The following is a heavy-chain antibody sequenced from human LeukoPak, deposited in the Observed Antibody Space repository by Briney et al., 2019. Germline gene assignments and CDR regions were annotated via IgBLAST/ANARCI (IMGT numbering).Heavy chain of an antibody. Sequence: GGPLRLSCAASGFTFSNAWMSWVRQAPGKGLEWVSSISSSSSYIYYADSVKGRFTISRDNAKNSLYLQMNSLRAEDTAVYYCARDRTSIAAHFDYWGQGTLVTVSS. V-gene: IGHV3-21*01. CDR1: GFTFSNAW. CDR3: ARDRTSIAAHFDY. D-gene: IGHD6-6*01. CDR2: ISSSSSYI. J-gene: IGHJ4*02.